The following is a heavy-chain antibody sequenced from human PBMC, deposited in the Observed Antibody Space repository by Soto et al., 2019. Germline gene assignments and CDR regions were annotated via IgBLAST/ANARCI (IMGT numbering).Heavy chain of an antibody. CDR2: IYHSGST. CDR3: ARDSGTALTTSRVFLS. D-gene: IGHD4-17*01. V-gene: IGHV4-30-2*01. J-gene: IGHJ1*01. Sequence: SETLSLTCVVSGGSISSGGYSWSWIRQPPGKGLEWIGYIYHSGSTYYNPSLKSRVTISVDRSKNQFSLKLNSVTAADTAIYYCARDSGTALTTSRVFLSWGQGTLVTVSS. CDR1: GGSISSGGYS.